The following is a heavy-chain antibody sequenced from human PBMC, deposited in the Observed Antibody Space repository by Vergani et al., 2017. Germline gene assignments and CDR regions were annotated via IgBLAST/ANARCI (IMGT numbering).Heavy chain of an antibody. CDR3: AKGLVGTTSLFDY. CDR1: GFTFDDYV. Sequence: EVQLVESGGVVVQPGGSLRLSCAASGFTFDDYVMHWVRQAPGKGLEWVSLITWDGGSTYYADSVKGRFTISRDNSKNSLYLQMNSLRAEDTALYYCAKGLVGTTSLFDYWGQGTLVTVSS. V-gene: IGHV3-43D*04. J-gene: IGHJ4*02. D-gene: IGHD1-26*01. CDR2: ITWDGGST.